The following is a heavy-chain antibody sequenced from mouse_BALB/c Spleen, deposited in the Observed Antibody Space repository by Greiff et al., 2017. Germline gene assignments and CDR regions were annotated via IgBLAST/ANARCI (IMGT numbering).Heavy chain of an antibody. J-gene: IGHJ2*01. CDR1: GFTFSSYG. CDR2: ISSGGSYT. V-gene: IGHV5-6*02. Sequence: EVMLVESGGDLVKPGGSLKLSCAASGFTFSSYGMSWVRQTPDKRLAWVATISSGGSYTYYPDSVKGRFTISRDNAKNTLYLQMSSLKSEDTAMYYCARRGADYFDYWGQGTTLTVSS. CDR3: ARRGADYFDY.